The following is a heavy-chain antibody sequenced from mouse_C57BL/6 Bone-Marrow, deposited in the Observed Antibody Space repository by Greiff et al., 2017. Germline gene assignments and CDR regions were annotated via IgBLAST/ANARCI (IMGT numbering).Heavy chain of an antibody. V-gene: IGHV1-82*01. CDR3: AAEGDYGGSYFDY. Sequence: QVQLQQSGPELVKPGASVKISCKASGYAFSSSWMNWVKQRPGKGLEWIGRIYPGDGDTNYNGKFKGKATLTADKSSSTAYMQLSSLTSEDSAVYFCAAEGDYGGSYFDYWGQGTSVTVSS. D-gene: IGHD2-4*01. CDR2: IYPGDGDT. J-gene: IGHJ2*02. CDR1: GYAFSSSW.